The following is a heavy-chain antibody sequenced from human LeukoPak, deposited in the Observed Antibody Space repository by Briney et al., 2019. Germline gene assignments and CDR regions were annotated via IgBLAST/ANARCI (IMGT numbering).Heavy chain of an antibody. CDR3: AKGCGATCYSDFDY. Sequence: GGSLRLSCAASGFTFSNYAMGWVRQAPGKGLEWVSTISGSGTYTFYAGSVKGQFTISRDNSKSTLYLQVNSLGAEDTAVYYCAKGCGATCYSDFDYWGQGILVTVSS. J-gene: IGHJ4*02. CDR1: GFTFSNYA. D-gene: IGHD2-21*02. V-gene: IGHV3-23*01. CDR2: ISGSGTYT.